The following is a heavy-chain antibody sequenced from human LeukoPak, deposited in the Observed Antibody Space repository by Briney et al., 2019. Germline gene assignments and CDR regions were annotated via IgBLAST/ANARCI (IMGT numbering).Heavy chain of an antibody. D-gene: IGHD4-23*01. CDR3: ARRISHTVVKDY. J-gene: IGHJ4*02. V-gene: IGHV4-34*01. Sequence: SETLSLTCTVSGGSISSYYWSWIRQPPGKGLEWIGEINHSGSTNYNPSLKSRVTISVDTSKNQFSLKLSSVTAADTAVYYCARRISHTVVKDYWGQGTLVTVSS. CDR2: INHSGST. CDR1: GGSISSYY.